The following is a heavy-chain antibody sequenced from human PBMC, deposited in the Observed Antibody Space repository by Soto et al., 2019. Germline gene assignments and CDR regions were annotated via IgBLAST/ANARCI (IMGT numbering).Heavy chain of an antibody. V-gene: IGHV3-23*01. D-gene: IGHD4-17*01. Sequence: GGSLRLSCAASGFTFNTYAMSWVRQAPGKGLEWVSAISGSGDSTYYTDAMKGRFTISRDNSRDTVYLQMNSLRAEDTAVYYCAKGTDDYGDYLNWFDPWGQGTLVTVSS. CDR3: AKGTDDYGDYLNWFDP. J-gene: IGHJ5*02. CDR1: GFTFNTYA. CDR2: ISGSGDST.